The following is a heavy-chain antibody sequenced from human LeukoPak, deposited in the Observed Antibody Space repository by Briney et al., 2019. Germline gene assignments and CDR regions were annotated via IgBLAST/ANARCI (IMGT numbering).Heavy chain of an antibody. D-gene: IGHD6-19*01. V-gene: IGHV3-23*01. CDR3: AKDLSRAVAADWFDP. J-gene: IGHJ5*02. CDR1: GFTFSNYD. CDR2: ISDSGGST. Sequence: GGSLRLSCAASGFTFSNYDMSWVRQAPGKGLEWVSSISDSGGSTYYADSVKGRFTISRDKSKNTLYLQMTNLRAADTAVYYCAKDLSRAVAADWFDPWDQGSLVTVSS.